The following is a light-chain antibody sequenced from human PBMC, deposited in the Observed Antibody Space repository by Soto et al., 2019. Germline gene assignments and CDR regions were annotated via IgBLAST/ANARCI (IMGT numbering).Light chain of an antibody. J-gene: IGLJ2*01. CDR1: SSDVGGYNF. CDR3: TSYAGSNIPVV. V-gene: IGLV2-8*01. CDR2: EVS. Sequence: QSALTQPPSASGSPGQSVTISCTGTSSDVGGYNFVSWYQQHPGKAPKLMIYEVSKRPSGVPDRFSGSKSDNTASLTVSGLQADDEADYYCTSYAGSNIPVVFGGGTKLTVL.